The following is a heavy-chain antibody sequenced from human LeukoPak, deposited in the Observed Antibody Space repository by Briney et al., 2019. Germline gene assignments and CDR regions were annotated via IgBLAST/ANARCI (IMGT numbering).Heavy chain of an antibody. CDR3: ARVRQQLAFDH. J-gene: IGHJ4*02. V-gene: IGHV4-30-2*01. D-gene: IGHD6-13*01. CDR1: GGSISSGGYS. CDR2: IYHSGST. Sequence: SETLSLTCAVSGGSISSGGYSWSWIRQPPGKGLEWIGYIYHSGSTYYNPSLKSRVTISLDRSKNQFSLKLSSVTAADTAVYYCARVRQQLAFDHWGQGTLVTVSS.